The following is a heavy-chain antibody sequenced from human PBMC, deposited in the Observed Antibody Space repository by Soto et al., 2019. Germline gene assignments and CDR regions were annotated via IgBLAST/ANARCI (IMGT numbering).Heavy chain of an antibody. Sequence: PGVSLRVSCAASGFTVSSNYMSWVRQAPGKGLEWVSYIMPGSSHIFYADSVKGRFTISRDNAKNSLYLQMNSQRAEDTAVYYCARRVAGGKHFDYWGQGTVVTVSS. CDR1: GFTVSSNY. CDR3: ARRVAGGKHFDY. V-gene: IGHV3-11*03. J-gene: IGHJ4*02. CDR2: IMPGSSHI. D-gene: IGHD2-15*01.